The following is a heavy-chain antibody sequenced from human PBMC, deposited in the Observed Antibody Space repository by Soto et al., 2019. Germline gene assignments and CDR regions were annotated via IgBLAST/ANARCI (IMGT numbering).Heavy chain of an antibody. D-gene: IGHD6-6*01. V-gene: IGHV4-31*11. J-gene: IGHJ5*02. CDR1: GGSIISASYS. CDR2: IYSSGST. Sequence: LSLTCAVSGGSIISASYSWNWIRQSPGRGLEWIGHIYSSGSTYYNPSLKSRVSISVDTSNNQFSLKLTSVTAADTAVYFCAREDAARIERWFDAWGQGILVTVSS. CDR3: AREDAARIERWFDA.